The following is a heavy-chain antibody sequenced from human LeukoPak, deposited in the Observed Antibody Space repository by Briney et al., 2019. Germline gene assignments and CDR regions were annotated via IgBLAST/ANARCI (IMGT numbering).Heavy chain of an antibody. CDR3: ARDRGDHRGGGFDY. V-gene: IGHV3-53*01. Sequence: GGSLRLSCAASGFTVSSNYMSWLRQAPGKGLEWVSVIYSGGSTYYEDSVKGRFTISRDNSKNTLYLQMNSLRAEDTAVYYCARDRGDHRGGGFDYWGQGTLVTVSS. J-gene: IGHJ4*02. CDR1: GFTVSSNY. D-gene: IGHD2-21*02. CDR2: IYSGGST.